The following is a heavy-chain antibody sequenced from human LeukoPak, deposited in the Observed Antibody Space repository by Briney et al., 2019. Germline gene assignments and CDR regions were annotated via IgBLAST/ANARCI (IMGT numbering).Heavy chain of an antibody. V-gene: IGHV3-74*01. CDR2: INSDGSTT. D-gene: IGHD3-10*01. J-gene: IGHJ4*02. CDR1: GFTFSSYW. CDR3: ARALLWFGDLCDY. Sequence: GGSLRLSCAASGFTFSSYWMHWVRQAPGKGLVWVSHINSDGSTTNYADSVKGRFTISRDNAKNTLYLQMNSLRAEDTGVYFCARALLWFGDLCDYWGQGTLVTVSS.